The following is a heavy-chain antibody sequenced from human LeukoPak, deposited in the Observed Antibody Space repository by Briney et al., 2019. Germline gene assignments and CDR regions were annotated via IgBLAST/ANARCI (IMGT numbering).Heavy chain of an antibody. Sequence: PGGSLRLSCAASGFTFSNYEVNWVRQAPGKGLEWVSHISSNGDTIYYADSVKGRFTISRDNAKNSLFLQMNSLRAEDTALYYCASSTWYFFEWWGQGTLVSVSS. V-gene: IGHV3-48*03. D-gene: IGHD6-13*01. CDR1: GFTFSNYE. J-gene: IGHJ4*02. CDR3: ASSTWYFFEW. CDR2: ISSNGDTI.